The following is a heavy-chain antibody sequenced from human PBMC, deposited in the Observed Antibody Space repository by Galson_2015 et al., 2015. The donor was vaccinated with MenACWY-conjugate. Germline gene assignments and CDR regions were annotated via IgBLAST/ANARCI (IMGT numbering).Heavy chain of an antibody. CDR3: AREPTYSGSFGWFDP. D-gene: IGHD1-26*01. CDR1: GGSVTSETDY. Sequence: ETLSLTCSVSGGSVTSETDYWSWLRQSPEQGLEWIGWLSYSGRANYNPSLKSRVTISMDTSNNQFSLRLTSMTAADTAMYYCAREPTYSGSFGWFDPWGQGTLVTVSS. J-gene: IGHJ5*02. V-gene: IGHV4-61*01. CDR2: LSYSGRA.